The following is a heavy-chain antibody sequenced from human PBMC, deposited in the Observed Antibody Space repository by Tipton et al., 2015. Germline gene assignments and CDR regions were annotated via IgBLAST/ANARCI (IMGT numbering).Heavy chain of an antibody. Sequence: QSGPEVKKPGASVKVSCKASGYTFTSYDINWVRQATGQGFEWMGYMNSNSGNTAYAQKFQGRVTMTRDTSTSTAYMELSSLRSEDTAVYYCARGPRDWGYDRWGQGTLVIVSS. J-gene: IGHJ4*02. CDR1: GYTFTSYD. D-gene: IGHD7-27*01. V-gene: IGHV1-8*01. CDR3: ARGPRDWGYDR. CDR2: MNSNSGNT.